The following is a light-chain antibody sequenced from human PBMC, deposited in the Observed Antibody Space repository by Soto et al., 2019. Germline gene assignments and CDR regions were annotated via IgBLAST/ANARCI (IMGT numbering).Light chain of an antibody. V-gene: IGKV3-11*01. CDR3: QQRSNWPPT. CDR1: QSVSSF. J-gene: IGKJ2*01. CDR2: DAS. Sequence: EIVLTQSPATLSLSPGERATLSCRASQSVSSFLAWYQQKPGQAPRLLIYDASNMATGIPARFSGSGSGTDFTLTISSLEPEDFSVYYCQQRSNWPPTVGQGTKLEIK.